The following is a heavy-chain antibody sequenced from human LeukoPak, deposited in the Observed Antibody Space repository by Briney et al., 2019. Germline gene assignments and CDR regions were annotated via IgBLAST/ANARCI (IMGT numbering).Heavy chain of an antibody. Sequence: GGSLRLSCAASGFTFSSYWMSWVRQAPGKGLEWVANIKQDGSEKYYVDSAKGRFTISRDNAKNSLYLQMNSLRAEDTAVYYCAREDTAILFDPWGQGTLVTVSS. CDR2: IKQDGSEK. D-gene: IGHD5-18*01. J-gene: IGHJ5*02. V-gene: IGHV3-7*03. CDR3: AREDTAILFDP. CDR1: GFTFSSYW.